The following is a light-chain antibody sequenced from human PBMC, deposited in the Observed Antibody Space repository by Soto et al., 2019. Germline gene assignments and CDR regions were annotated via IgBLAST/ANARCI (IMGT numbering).Light chain of an antibody. CDR1: SSDVGAYTS. V-gene: IGLV2-14*01. J-gene: IGLJ1*01. Sequence: QSALTQPASVSGSPGQSITISCTGTSSDVGAYTSVSWYQQHPGKAPQLMIYEVSKRPSGVSNRFSGAKSGNTASLTISGLQAADEAHYYCSSYTSDNRSYVFGSGTKLTVL. CDR2: EVS. CDR3: SSYTSDNRSYV.